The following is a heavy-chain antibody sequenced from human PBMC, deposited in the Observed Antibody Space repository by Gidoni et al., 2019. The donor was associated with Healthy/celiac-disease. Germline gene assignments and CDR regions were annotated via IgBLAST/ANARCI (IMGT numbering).Heavy chain of an antibody. J-gene: IGHJ4*02. CDR2: IYYSGST. CDR3: ARHKAVAEETLDY. Sequence: QLQLQESGPGLVKPSETLSLTCTVSGGSISSSSYYWGRNRQPPGKGLEWIGSIYYSGSTYYNPSLKSRVTISVDTSKNQFSLKLSSVTAADTAVYYCARHKAVAEETLDYWGQGTLVTVSS. D-gene: IGHD6-19*01. V-gene: IGHV4-39*01. CDR1: GGSISSSSYY.